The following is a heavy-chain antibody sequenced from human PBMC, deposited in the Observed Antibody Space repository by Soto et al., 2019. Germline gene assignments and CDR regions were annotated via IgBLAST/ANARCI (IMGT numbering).Heavy chain of an antibody. CDR2: IYYDGTT. D-gene: IGHD3-22*01. V-gene: IGHV4-39*01. Sequence: SETLSLTYTVSSVSISSTSYYWAWIPQPPGKVLEWIGAIYYDGTTYYTESLKSRVSISVDTSKNQFSLKVNSVTAADTAVYFCARQGRNTKIVLVKHYAADFWGQGTAVTVSS. CDR1: SVSISSTSYY. CDR3: ARQGRNTKIVLVKHYAADF. J-gene: IGHJ6*02.